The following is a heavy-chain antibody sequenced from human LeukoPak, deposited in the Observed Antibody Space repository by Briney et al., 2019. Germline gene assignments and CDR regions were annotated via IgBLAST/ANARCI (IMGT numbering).Heavy chain of an antibody. V-gene: IGHV3-66*01. J-gene: IGHJ5*02. CDR1: GFTVRRNF. D-gene: IGHD3-22*01. CDR2: LCSGGST. Sequence: SGGSLRLSCVASGFTVRRNFMSWVRQAPGKGLEWVSALCSGGSTYSADSVKGRFTISRGNSKNSLYLHMKNLRAEDTAVYYCARVHYYDSSGYYYYSWGQGTLVTVSS. CDR3: ARVHYYDSSGYYYYS.